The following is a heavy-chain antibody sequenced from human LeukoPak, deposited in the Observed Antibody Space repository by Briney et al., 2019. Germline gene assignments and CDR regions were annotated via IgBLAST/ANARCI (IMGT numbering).Heavy chain of an antibody. CDR1: GFTFSSYA. D-gene: IGHD2-21*02. J-gene: IGHJ4*02. CDR2: ISGSGGST. CDR3: AKDHRSPVTAAPSFDY. V-gene: IGHV3-23*01. Sequence: GGSLRLSCAASGFTFSSYAMHWVRQAPGKGLEWVSAISGSGGSTYYADSVKGRFTISRDNSKNTLYLQMNSLRAEDAAVYYCAKDHRSPVTAAPSFDYWGQGTLVTVSS.